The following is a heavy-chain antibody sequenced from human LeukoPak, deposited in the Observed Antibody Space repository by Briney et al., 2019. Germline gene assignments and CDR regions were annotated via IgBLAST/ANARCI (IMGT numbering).Heavy chain of an antibody. D-gene: IGHD3-22*01. CDR2: ISSSGSYI. CDR1: GFTFSSYS. V-gene: IGHV3-21*01. CDR3: ARDLYDSSGYYYPDAFDI. J-gene: IGHJ3*02. Sequence: GGSLRLSCAASGFTFSSYSMNWVRQAPGKGLEWVSSISSSGSYIYYADSVKGRFTISRDNAKNSLNLQMNSLRAEDTAVYYCARDLYDSSGYYYPDAFDIWGQGTMVTVSS.